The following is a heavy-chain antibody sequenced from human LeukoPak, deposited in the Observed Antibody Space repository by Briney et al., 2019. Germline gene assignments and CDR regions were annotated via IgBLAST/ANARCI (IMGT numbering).Heavy chain of an antibody. V-gene: IGHV3-23*01. D-gene: IGHD5-24*01. CDR2: ISNNGGST. J-gene: IGHJ4*02. CDR1: GFTFYNYA. Sequence: GGSLRLSCAASGFTFYNYAMNWVRQAPGKGLEWVSTISNNGGSTYYADSVRGRFTISRDNSKNRLSLQMYSLRADDTAIYYCARAGEMASNTGSDYWGQGTLVTVSS. CDR3: ARAGEMASNTGSDY.